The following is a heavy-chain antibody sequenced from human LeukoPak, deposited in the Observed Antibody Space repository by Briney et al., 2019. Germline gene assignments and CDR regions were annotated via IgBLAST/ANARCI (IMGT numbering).Heavy chain of an antibody. Sequence: ASVKVSCKASGYTFTGYYMHWVRQAPGQGLEWMGWINPNSGGSNYAQKFHGRVTMTRDTSISTAYMELSRLRSDDTAVYCCARAQPPGSATGTANWFDPWGQGTLVTVSS. V-gene: IGHV1-2*02. CDR1: GYTFTGYY. CDR2: INPNSGGS. J-gene: IGHJ5*02. CDR3: ARAQPPGSATGTANWFDP. D-gene: IGHD1-1*01.